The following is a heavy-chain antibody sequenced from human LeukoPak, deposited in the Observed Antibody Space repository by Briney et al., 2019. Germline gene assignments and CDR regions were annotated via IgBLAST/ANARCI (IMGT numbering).Heavy chain of an antibody. D-gene: IGHD2-2*01. CDR2: INHSGST. CDR3: ARREYQPLWGAGSLNWFDP. V-gene: IGHV4-34*01. Sequence: SETLSLTCAVYGGSFSGYYWSWIRQPPGKGLEWIGEINHSGSTNYNPSLKSRVTISVDTSKNQFSLKLSSVTAADTAVYYCARREYQPLWGAGSLNWFDPWGQGTLVTVSS. CDR1: GGSFSGYY. J-gene: IGHJ5*02.